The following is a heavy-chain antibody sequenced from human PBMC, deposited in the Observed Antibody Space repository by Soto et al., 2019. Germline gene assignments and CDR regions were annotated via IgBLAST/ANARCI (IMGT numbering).Heavy chain of an antibody. CDR1: GFAFTTLP. CDR2: INPGTGDT. Sequence: QVHLVQSGAEVKKPGASMKVSCKTSGFAFTTLPIHWVRQAPGQSLEWMGWINPGTGDTEYSPKFQGRVSITRDTSASTGYMELSSLRSEDTAVYYCASRPGIEGGPFDFCGQGTLLTVSS. V-gene: IGHV1-3*01. D-gene: IGHD6-13*01. J-gene: IGHJ4*02. CDR3: ASRPGIEGGPFDF.